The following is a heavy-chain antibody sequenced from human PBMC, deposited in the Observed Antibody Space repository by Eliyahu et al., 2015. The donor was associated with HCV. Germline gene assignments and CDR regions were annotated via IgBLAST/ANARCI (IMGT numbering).Heavy chain of an antibody. Sequence: KPSQTLSLTCTVSGGSINSGGYFWSWIRQSPEKGLEWIGYIYNTGSAYYNPSLKSRLSISIDTSKNQFSLKLTSVTPADAAVYYCGSGFYDTSGYYAPDYWGQGSLITVSS. D-gene: IGHD3-22*01. CDR1: GGSINSGGYF. CDR3: GSGFYDTSGYYAPDY. CDR2: IYNTGSA. J-gene: IGHJ4*02. V-gene: IGHV4-30-4*08.